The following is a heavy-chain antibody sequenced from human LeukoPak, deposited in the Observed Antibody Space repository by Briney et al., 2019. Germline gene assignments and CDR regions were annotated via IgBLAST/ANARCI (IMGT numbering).Heavy chain of an antibody. CDR1: RFTFSTYS. CDR2: ISSGSSYI. D-gene: IGHD4-23*01. CDR3: AKEGRWLDS. J-gene: IGHJ4*02. V-gene: IGHV3-21*01. Sequence: PGGSLRLSCAASRFTFSTYSMNWVRQAPGKGLEWVSSISSGSSYIYYADSVKGRFTISRDNAKNSLYLQINSLKTEDTAVYFCAKEGRWLDSWGQGTLVTVSS.